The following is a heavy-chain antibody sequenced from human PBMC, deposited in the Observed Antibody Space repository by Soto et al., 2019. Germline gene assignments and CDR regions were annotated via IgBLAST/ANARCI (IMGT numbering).Heavy chain of an antibody. CDR1: GGTLSRYA. Sequence: SAKVSCKSSGGTLSRYAISCVRQAPGQGLEWMGGIIPIFGTANYAQKFQGRVTITSDKSTSTAYMELSSLRSEDTAVYYCATGGIAARAYYYYGMDGWGQGTTVTVSS. D-gene: IGHD6-6*01. V-gene: IGHV1-69*06. J-gene: IGHJ6*02. CDR2: IIPIFGTA. CDR3: ATGGIAARAYYYYGMDG.